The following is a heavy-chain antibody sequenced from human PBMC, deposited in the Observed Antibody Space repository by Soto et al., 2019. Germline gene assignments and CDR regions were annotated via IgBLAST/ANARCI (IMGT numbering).Heavy chain of an antibody. Sequence: NPSETLSLTCTVSGGSISSYYWNWIRQPPGKGLEWIGYFYYSGSTNYNPSLKSRGTISVDTTKNQFSLKLSSVTAADTAVYYCAGGPAGDWTDYWGQGTLVTVSS. CDR1: GGSISSYY. V-gene: IGHV4-59*01. J-gene: IGHJ4*02. CDR2: FYYSGST. D-gene: IGHD2-21*02. CDR3: AGGPAGDWTDY.